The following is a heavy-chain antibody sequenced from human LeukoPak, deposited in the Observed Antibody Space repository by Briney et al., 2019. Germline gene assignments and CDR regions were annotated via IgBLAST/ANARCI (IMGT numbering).Heavy chain of an antibody. V-gene: IGHV1-18*01. CDR2: ISAYNGNT. J-gene: IGHJ4*02. D-gene: IGHD3-3*01. Sequence: ASVKVSCKASGYTFTSYGISWVRQAPGQGLEWMGWISAYNGNTNYAQKLQGRVTMTTDTSTSTAYMELRSLRSDDTAVCYCARTVSYDFWSGYYNYWGQGTLVTVSS. CDR1: GYTFTSYG. CDR3: ARTVSYDFWSGYYNY.